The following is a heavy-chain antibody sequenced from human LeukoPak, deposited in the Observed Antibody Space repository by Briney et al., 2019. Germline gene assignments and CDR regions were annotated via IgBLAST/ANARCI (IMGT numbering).Heavy chain of an antibody. CDR1: GGSFSGYY. D-gene: IGHD3-22*01. Sequence: SETLSLSCAVYGGSFSGYYLTWIRQPPGQGLEWLREIYHSGSTNYHPSLKSRVTISVAKSKNQFSLKLSSVTAADTAVYYCERWGYYYSSGYYCEAFDIWGQGTMVTVSS. CDR3: ERWGYYYSSGYYCEAFDI. V-gene: IGHV4-34*01. J-gene: IGHJ3*02. CDR2: IYHSGST.